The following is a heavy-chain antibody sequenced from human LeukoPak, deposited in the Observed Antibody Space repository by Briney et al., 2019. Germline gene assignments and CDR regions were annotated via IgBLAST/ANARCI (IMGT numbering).Heavy chain of an antibody. D-gene: IGHD3-9*01. Sequence: GGSLRLSCAASGFTFRTYSMNWVRQAPGKGLEWVSLISGSTNTIYYADSVKGRFTISRDNAKSSLFLQMNSLRAEDTAVYYCARGGYFENDYWGQGTLVTVSS. CDR2: ISGSTNTI. CDR3: ARGGYFENDY. CDR1: GFTFRTYS. J-gene: IGHJ4*02. V-gene: IGHV3-21*01.